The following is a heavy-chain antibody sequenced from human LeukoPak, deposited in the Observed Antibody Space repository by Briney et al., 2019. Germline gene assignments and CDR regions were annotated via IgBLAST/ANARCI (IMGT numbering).Heavy chain of an antibody. CDR1: GFTFSNYV. CDR3: AKGEVGATKLRDY. J-gene: IGHJ4*02. CDR2: ISGSGGSA. D-gene: IGHD1-26*01. V-gene: IGHV3-23*01. Sequence: GGSLRLSCAASGFTFSNYVMSWVRQAPGKGLEWFSSISGSGGSADYADSVKGRITISRDNSRDTLYLQMNGLRAEDTAVYYCAKGEVGATKLRDYWGQGILVTVSS.